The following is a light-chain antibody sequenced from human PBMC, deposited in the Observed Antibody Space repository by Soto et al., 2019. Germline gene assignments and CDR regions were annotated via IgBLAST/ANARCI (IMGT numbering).Light chain of an antibody. J-gene: IGLJ2*01. V-gene: IGLV1-51*01. Sequence: QSVLTQPPSASAAPGQKVTISCSGSSSNIGNKYVSWYQHLPGTAPKLLIYDNNKRPSGIPDRFSGSKSGTSATLGITGLQSGDEADYYCGTWDISLSALLLGGGTKLTVL. CDR3: GTWDISLSALL. CDR1: SSNIGNKY. CDR2: DNN.